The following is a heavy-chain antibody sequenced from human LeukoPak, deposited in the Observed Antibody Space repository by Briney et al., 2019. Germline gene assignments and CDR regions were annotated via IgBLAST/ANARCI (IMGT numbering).Heavy chain of an antibody. D-gene: IGHD6-6*01. CDR3: ASTIATRYFDY. CDR2: IKQDGSEK. J-gene: IGHJ4*02. Sequence: GGSLRLSCVASDFSFSNYWMTWVRQAPGKGLEWVANIKQDGSEKYYVDSVKGRFTISRDNAKNSLYLQMNSLRAEDTAVYYCASTIATRYFDYWGQGTLVTVSS. CDR1: DFSFSNYW. V-gene: IGHV3-7*03.